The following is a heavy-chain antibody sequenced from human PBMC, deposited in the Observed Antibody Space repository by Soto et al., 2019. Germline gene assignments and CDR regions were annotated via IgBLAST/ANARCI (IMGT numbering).Heavy chain of an antibody. CDR2: INPSGGST. J-gene: IGHJ6*02. D-gene: IGHD6-19*01. CDR3: ARISEDYYYGMDV. CDR1: GYTFTSYY. V-gene: IGHV1-46*01. Sequence: ASVKVSCKASGYTFTSYYMHWVRQAPGQGLEWMGIINPSGGSTSYAQKFQGRVTMTRDTSTSTVYMELSSLRSEDTAVYYCARISEDYYYGMDVWGQGTAVTSP.